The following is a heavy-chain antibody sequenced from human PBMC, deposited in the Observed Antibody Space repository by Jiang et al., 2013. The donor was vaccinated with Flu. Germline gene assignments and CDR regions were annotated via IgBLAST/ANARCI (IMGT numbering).Heavy chain of an antibody. Sequence: VQLVESGAEVKKPGSSVKVSCKTSGGSFSTHAFSWVRQAPGQGLEWMGRIMPILGVTNYAQKFQGKVTINADTSTNIAYMKLSGLRSEDTAVYYCARELDYGDLTYYGMDVWGQGTMVTVSS. CDR1: GGSFSTHA. CDR3: ARELDYGDLTYYGMDV. J-gene: IGHJ6*02. D-gene: IGHD4-17*01. V-gene: IGHV1-69*09. CDR2: IMPILGVT.